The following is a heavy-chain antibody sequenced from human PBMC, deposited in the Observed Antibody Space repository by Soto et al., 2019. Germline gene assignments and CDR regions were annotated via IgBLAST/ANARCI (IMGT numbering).Heavy chain of an antibody. Sequence: PGGSLRLSCAASGFTFSDYYMSWIRQAPGKGLEWVSYISSSGSTIYYADSVKGRFTISRDNAKNSLYLQMNSLRAEDTAVYYCARPRTTIAADMDVWGQGTTVTVSS. CDR2: ISSSGSTI. CDR3: ARPRTTIAADMDV. CDR1: GFTFSDYY. J-gene: IGHJ6*02. D-gene: IGHD6-6*01. V-gene: IGHV3-11*01.